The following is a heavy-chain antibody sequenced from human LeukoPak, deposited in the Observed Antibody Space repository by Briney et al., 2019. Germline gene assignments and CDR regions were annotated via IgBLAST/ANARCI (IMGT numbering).Heavy chain of an antibody. J-gene: IGHJ4*02. D-gene: IGHD3-10*01. V-gene: IGHV3-23*01. CDR2: ISGSGGST. CDR3: AKTVRGVIPYYFDY. CDR1: GFTFSSYA. Sequence: GGSLRLSSPASGFTFSSYAMSSVRQAPGKGLEWVSVISGSGGSTYYPDSVKGRFTISRDNSKNTLYLQMNSLRAEDTAVYYCAKTVRGVIPYYFDYWGQGTLVTVSS.